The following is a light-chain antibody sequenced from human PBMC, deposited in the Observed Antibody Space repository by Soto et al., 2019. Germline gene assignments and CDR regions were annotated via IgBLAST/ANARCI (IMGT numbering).Light chain of an antibody. CDR1: QGISTY. CDR2: AAS. V-gene: IGKV1-39*01. CDR3: QQSYNTTWT. Sequence: DIQMTQSPSSLSSSVGDRFTVTCRASQGISTYLNWYQQKPGKAPKLLIYAASSLQSGVPSRFSGSGSETDFTLTISSLQPEDFATYSCQQSYNTTWTFGQGTKVDIK. J-gene: IGKJ1*01.